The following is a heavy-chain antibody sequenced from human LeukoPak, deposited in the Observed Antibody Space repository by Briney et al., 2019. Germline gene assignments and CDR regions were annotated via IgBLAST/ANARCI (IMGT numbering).Heavy chain of an antibody. CDR1: GFTFSSYW. Sequence: GGSLRLSCAASGFTFSSYWMSWVRQAPGKGLEWVANIKQDGSEKYYVDSVKGRFTISRDNAKNSLYLQMNSLRAEDTAVYYCARGGGGTTYNWFDPWGQGTLVTVSS. V-gene: IGHV3-7*03. D-gene: IGHD1-14*01. J-gene: IGHJ5*02. CDR2: IKQDGSEK. CDR3: ARGGGGTTYNWFDP.